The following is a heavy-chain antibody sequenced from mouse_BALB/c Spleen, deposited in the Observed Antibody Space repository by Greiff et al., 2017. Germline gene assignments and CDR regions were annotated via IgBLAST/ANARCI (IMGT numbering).Heavy chain of an antibody. CDR1: GYAFSSYW. J-gene: IGHJ4*01. Sequence: VKLQESGAELVRPGSSVKISCKASGYAFSSYWMNWVKQRPGQGLEWIGQIYPGDGDTNYNGKFKGKATLTADKSSSTAYMQLSSLTSEDSAVYFGARSSTMTTKGAMDYWGQGTSVTVSS. CDR3: ARSSTMTTKGAMDY. D-gene: IGHD2-4*01. V-gene: IGHV1-80*01. CDR2: IYPGDGDT.